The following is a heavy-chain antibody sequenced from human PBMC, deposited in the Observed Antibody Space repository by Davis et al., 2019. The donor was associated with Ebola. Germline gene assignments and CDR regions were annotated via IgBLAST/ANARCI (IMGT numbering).Heavy chain of an antibody. CDR1: GYTFTTHA. J-gene: IGHJ4*02. CDR2: ISPFNGNT. Sequence: AASVKVSCKASGYTFTTHAIYWVRQAPGQGLEWMGWISPFNGNTNYARHLQGRVTLSADTSTGTAYMELRSLRSDDTAVYYCAREDGTSPHGDFWGQGTLVTVSS. CDR3: AREDGTSPHGDF. V-gene: IGHV1-18*01.